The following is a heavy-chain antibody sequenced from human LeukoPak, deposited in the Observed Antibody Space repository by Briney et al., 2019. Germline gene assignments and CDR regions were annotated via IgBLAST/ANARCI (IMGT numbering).Heavy chain of an antibody. D-gene: IGHD3-22*01. Sequence: GGSLRLSCAASGFTVSSNYMSWVRQAPGKGLEWVSVIYSGGSTYYADSVKGRFTISRDNSKNTLYLQMNSLRAEDTAVYYCARDVGIYDSSGYYPRDYWGQGTLVTVSS. J-gene: IGHJ4*02. CDR3: ARDVGIYDSSGYYPRDY. CDR1: GFTVSSNY. V-gene: IGHV3-53*01. CDR2: IYSGGST.